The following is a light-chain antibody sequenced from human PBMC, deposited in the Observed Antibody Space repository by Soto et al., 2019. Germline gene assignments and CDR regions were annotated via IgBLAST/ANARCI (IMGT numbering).Light chain of an antibody. Sequence: DIVMTQSPDSLAVSLGERATINCKSSQSLLYISNNKNYLTWYQHKPGQPPKLLIYWASTRESGVPDRFSGSGSGTDFTLTISSLQAEDVAVYYCQQYYSILPTFGGGTRVEIK. CDR2: WAS. V-gene: IGKV4-1*01. CDR3: QQYYSILPT. CDR1: QSLLYISNNKNY. J-gene: IGKJ4*01.